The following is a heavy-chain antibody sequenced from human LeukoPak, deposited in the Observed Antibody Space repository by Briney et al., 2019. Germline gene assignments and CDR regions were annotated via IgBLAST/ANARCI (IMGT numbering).Heavy chain of an antibody. CDR3: AKDEAAAGVDFDY. D-gene: IGHD6-13*01. CDR2: IRSDGSVK. CDR1: GFTFSGYG. J-gene: IGHJ4*02. Sequence: GGSLRLSCAASGFTFSGYGIHWVREAPGKGLEWVAFIRSDGSVKYYADSVRGRFTISRDNSKNTLYLQINSLRAEDTAVYYCAKDEAAAGVDFDYWGQGTLVTVCS. V-gene: IGHV3-30*02.